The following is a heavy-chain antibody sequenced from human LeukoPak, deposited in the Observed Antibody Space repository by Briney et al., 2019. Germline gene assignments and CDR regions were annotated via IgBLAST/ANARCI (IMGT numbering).Heavy chain of an antibody. CDR2: ISYDGSNK. V-gene: IGHV3-30*18. Sequence: GRSLRLSCAASGFTFSSYGMHWVRQAPGKGLEWVAVISYDGSNKYYADSVKGRFTISRDNSKNTLYLQMNSLRAEDTAVYYCAKALNYYDSSGYYYWWPEYYYYGMDVWGQGTTVTVSS. CDR3: AKALNYYDSSGYYYWWPEYYYYGMDV. D-gene: IGHD3-22*01. J-gene: IGHJ6*02. CDR1: GFTFSSYG.